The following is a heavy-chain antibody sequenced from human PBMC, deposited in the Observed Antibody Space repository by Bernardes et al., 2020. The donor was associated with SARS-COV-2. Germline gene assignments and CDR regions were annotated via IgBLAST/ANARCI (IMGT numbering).Heavy chain of an antibody. CDR2: IYYSGST. D-gene: IGHD3-22*01. J-gene: IGHJ4*02. Sequence: SETLSLTCTVSGGSISSRHYYWGWIRQPPGKGLEWIGSIYYSGSTYYNPSLKSRVTISVDTSRNQFSLRLSSVTAADTAVYYCARGASGVDMILVVIGFSYYFDYWGQGTPVTVSS. CDR1: GGSISSRHYY. CDR3: ARGASGVDMILVVIGFSYYFDY. V-gene: IGHV4-39*01.